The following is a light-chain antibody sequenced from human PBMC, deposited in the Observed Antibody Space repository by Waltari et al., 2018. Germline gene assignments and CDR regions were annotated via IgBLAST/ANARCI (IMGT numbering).Light chain of an antibody. CDR1: SSDVGAYNS. V-gene: IGLV2-11*01. J-gene: IGLJ2*01. CDR2: AVT. Sequence: QSALTQPRSVSGSPGQSVAISCTGTSSDVGAYNSVPWYQQPPGQAPKLMIFAVTKRPHGVPARFSGAKSAYTASLTISRLQVDDEADYYCCSYAGDFTMLFGGGTKLTVL. CDR3: CSYAGDFTML.